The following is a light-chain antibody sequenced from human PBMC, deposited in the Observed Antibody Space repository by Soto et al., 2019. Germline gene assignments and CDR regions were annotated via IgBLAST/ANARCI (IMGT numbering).Light chain of an antibody. V-gene: IGKV1-5*03. CDR3: EQYYTYPKT. CDR2: KAS. J-gene: IGKJ1*01. Sequence: DIQMTQSPSTLSASVGDRVTITCRASESIRSWLAWHQQKPGKAPKVLIYKASSLESGVPSRFSGSGSGTEFTLCISSLQPDDFETYYCEQYYTYPKTVGPGPKVDI. CDR1: ESIRSW.